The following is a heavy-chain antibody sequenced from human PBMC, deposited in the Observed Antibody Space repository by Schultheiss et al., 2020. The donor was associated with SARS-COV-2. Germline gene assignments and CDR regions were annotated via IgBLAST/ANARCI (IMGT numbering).Heavy chain of an antibody. D-gene: IGHD2/OR15-2a*01. J-gene: IGHJ4*02. CDR3: ARRTGLLRPPDY. Sequence: SQTLSLTCAVYGGSFSGYYWSWIRQPPGKGLEWIGYIYYSGSTYYNPSLKSLVTISVDTSKNQFSLKLSSVTAADTAVYYCARRTGLLRPPDYWGQGTLVTVSS. V-gene: IGHV4-34*09. CDR1: GGSFSGYY. CDR2: IYYSGST.